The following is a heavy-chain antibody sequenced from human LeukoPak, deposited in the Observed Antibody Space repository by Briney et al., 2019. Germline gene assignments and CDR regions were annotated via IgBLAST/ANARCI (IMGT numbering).Heavy chain of an antibody. V-gene: IGHV4-59*01. CDR1: GGSISTYY. CDR2: IYYSGST. D-gene: IGHD4-11*01. Sequence: SETLSLTCTVSGGSISTYYWSWIRQPPGKALEWIGYIYYSGSTNYNPSLKSRVTISVDTSKKQFSLKLSSVTAADTAVYYCTTRLQNHFDYWGQGTQVTVSS. J-gene: IGHJ4*02. CDR3: TTRLQNHFDY.